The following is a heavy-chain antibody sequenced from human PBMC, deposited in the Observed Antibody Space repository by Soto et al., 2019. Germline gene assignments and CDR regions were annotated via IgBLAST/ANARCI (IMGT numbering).Heavy chain of an antibody. D-gene: IGHD5-18*01. V-gene: IGHV3-15*07. CDR2: IKSKTDGGTT. CDR3: TTNTAMVTSNYYYYGMDV. J-gene: IGHJ6*02. CDR1: GFTFSNAW. Sequence: PGGSLRLSCAASGFTFSNAWMNWVRQAPGKGLEWVGRIKSKTDGGTTDYAAPVKGRFTISRDDSKNTLYLQMNSLKTEDTAVYYCTTNTAMVTSNYYYYGMDVWGQGTTVTVSS.